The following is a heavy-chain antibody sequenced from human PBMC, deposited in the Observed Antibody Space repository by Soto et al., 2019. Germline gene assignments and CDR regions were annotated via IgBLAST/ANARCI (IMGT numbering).Heavy chain of an antibody. Sequence: SSETLSLTCAVYGGSFSGYYWSWIRQPPGKGLEWIGEINHSGSTNYNPSLKSRVTISVDTSKNQFSLKLSSVTAADTAVYYCARDPAIRVGGYYYYGMDVWGQGTTVTVSS. D-gene: IGHD3-16*01. V-gene: IGHV4-34*01. J-gene: IGHJ6*02. CDR2: INHSGST. CDR3: ARDPAIRVGGYYYYGMDV. CDR1: GGSFSGYY.